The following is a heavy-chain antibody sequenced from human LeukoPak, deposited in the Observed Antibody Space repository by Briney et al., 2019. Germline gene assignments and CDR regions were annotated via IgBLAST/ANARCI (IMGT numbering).Heavy chain of an antibody. CDR3: ARVTVAGTGLDFDY. V-gene: IGHV1-3*01. Sequence: ASVKVSCKASGYTFTSYAMHWVRQAPGQRLEWMGWINAGNGNTKYSQKLQGRVTMTTDTSTSTAYMELRSLRSDDTAVYYCARVTVAGTGLDFDYWGQGTLVTVSS. CDR2: INAGNGNT. CDR1: GYTFTSYA. J-gene: IGHJ4*02. D-gene: IGHD6-19*01.